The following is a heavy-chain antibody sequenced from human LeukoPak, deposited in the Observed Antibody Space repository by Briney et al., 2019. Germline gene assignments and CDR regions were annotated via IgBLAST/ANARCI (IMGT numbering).Heavy chain of an antibody. D-gene: IGHD3-10*01. CDR3: GRYFHGSGYYYRVGSFDY. V-gene: IGHV1-24*01. CDR2: FDPEEGEI. Sequence: ASVTVSCKISGDTHTKLFIHWVRHAPGKGLEWMGGFDPEEGEIIYAQKFQGRVTLTEDTSADTAYMELSGLRSEDTAVYFCGRYFHGSGYYYRVGSFDYWGQGSLVTVSS. CDR1: GDTHTKLF. J-gene: IGHJ4*02.